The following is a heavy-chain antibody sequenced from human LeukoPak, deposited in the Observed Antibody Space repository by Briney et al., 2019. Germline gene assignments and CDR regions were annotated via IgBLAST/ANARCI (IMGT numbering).Heavy chain of an antibody. J-gene: IGHJ5*02. Sequence: SETLSLTCAVYGGSFSGYYWSWIRQPPGKGLEWIGEINHSGSTNYNPSLKSRVTISVDTSKNRFSLKLSSVTAADTAVYYCARGRLWVRGNNWFDPWGQGTLVTVSS. D-gene: IGHD3-10*01. V-gene: IGHV4-34*01. CDR1: GGSFSGYY. CDR3: ARGRLWVRGNNWFDP. CDR2: INHSGST.